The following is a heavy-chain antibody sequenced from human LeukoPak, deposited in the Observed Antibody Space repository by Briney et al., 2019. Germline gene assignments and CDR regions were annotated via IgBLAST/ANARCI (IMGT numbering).Heavy chain of an antibody. V-gene: IGHV3-33*01. CDR2: IWYDGSNK. CDR3: AAGEPYVY. CDR1: GFTFTTYG. Sequence: PWGALRLSCAASGFTFTTYGMHWVRQAPGKGLEWVAIIWYDGSNKYYADSVKGRFTISRDNSKNTLYLQMNSLRAEDTALYYCAAGEPYVYWGQGTLVTVSS. D-gene: IGHD1-14*01. J-gene: IGHJ4*02.